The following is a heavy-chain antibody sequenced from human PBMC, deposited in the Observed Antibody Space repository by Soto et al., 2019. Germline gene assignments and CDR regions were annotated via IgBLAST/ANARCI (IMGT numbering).Heavy chain of an antibody. CDR2: INAEGNT. CDR1: GFTFSPYW. J-gene: IGHJ5*02. Sequence: EVQLVESGGGLVQPGGSLRLSCAASGFTFSPYWMHWVRQTPGKGLVWVSRINAEGNTIYADSVKGRFTISRDNAKNMLCLQMTSLRAEDTAVYFCARGSKTAFDPWGQGTLVTVSS. CDR3: ARGSKTAFDP. D-gene: IGHD2-21*02. V-gene: IGHV3-74*01.